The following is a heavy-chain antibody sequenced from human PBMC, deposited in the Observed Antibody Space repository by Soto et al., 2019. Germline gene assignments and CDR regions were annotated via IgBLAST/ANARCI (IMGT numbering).Heavy chain of an antibody. CDR2: IYPGDSDT. V-gene: IGHV5-51*03. CDR3: AGRRADNILRGYAFDI. Sequence: EVQLVQSGAEVKKPGESLKISCKGSGYSFTSYWIGWVRQMPGKGLEWMGIIYPGDSDTSYSPSFQGQVTMSPGKSISTTYLQWRSLKALDSAMYYCAGRRADNILRGYAFDIWGQGTMVTVSS. CDR1: GYSFTSYW. D-gene: IGHD3-9*01. J-gene: IGHJ3*02.